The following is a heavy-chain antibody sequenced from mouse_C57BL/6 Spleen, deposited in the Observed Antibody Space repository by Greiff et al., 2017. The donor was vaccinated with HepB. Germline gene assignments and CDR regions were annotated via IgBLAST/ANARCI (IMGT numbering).Heavy chain of an antibody. V-gene: IGHV1-26*01. Sequence: EVQLQQSGPELVKPGASVKISCKASGYTFTDYYMNWVKQSHGKSLEWIGDINPNNGGTSYNQKFKGKATLTVDKSSSTAYMALRSLTAEDSAVYYCARGLRRGAGYFDYWGQGTTLTVSS. D-gene: IGHD2-4*01. J-gene: IGHJ2*01. CDR2: INPNNGGT. CDR3: ARGLRRGAGYFDY. CDR1: GYTFTDYY.